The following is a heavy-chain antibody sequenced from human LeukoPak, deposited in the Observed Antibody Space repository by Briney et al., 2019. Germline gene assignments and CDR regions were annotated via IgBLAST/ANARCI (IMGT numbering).Heavy chain of an antibody. V-gene: IGHV7-4-1*02. J-gene: IGHJ4*02. CDR3: ARDPGSRIAAAATDAY. Sequence: ASVKVSCKASGYTFTSYAMNWVRQAPEQGLEWMGWINTNTGNPTYAQGFTGRFVFSLDTSVSTAYLQISSLKAEDTAVYYCARDPGSRIAAAATDAYWGQGTLVTVSS. CDR2: INTNTGNP. CDR1: GYTFTSYA. D-gene: IGHD6-13*01.